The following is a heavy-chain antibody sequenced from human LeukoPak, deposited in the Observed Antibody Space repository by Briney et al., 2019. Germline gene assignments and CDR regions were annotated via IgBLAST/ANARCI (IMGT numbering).Heavy chain of an antibody. V-gene: IGHV3-21*01. J-gene: IGHJ4*02. CDR2: ISSSSSYI. CDR1: GFTLSSYS. D-gene: IGHD4-11*01. Sequence: PGGSLRLSCAASGFTLSSYSMNWVRQAPGKGLEWVSSISSSSSYIYYADSVKGRFTISRDNAKNSLYLQMNSLRAEDTAVYYCARGGSDYSNRKTFDYWGQGTLVTVSS. CDR3: ARGGSDYSNRKTFDY.